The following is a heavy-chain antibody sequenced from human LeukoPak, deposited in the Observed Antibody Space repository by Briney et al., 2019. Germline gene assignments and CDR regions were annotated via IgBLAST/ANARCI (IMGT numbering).Heavy chain of an antibody. CDR2: ISISGGST. V-gene: IGHV3-23*01. J-gene: IGHJ4*02. CDR1: GFTFGTYTFSSYA. Sequence: PGGSLRLSCAPSGFTFGTYTFSSYAMSWVRQAPGKGLEWVSAISISGGSTYYADSVKGRFTISRDNSKNTLYLQMNSLRGEDTAVYYCAKQGPYGSGPYFDYWGQGALVTVSS. D-gene: IGHD3-10*01. CDR3: AKQGPYGSGPYFDY.